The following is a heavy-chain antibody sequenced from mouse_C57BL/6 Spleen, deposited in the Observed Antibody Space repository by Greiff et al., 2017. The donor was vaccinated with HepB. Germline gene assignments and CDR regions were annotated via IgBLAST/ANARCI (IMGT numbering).Heavy chain of an antibody. CDR3: ASPYYSNYSWFAY. V-gene: IGHV2-2*01. CDR1: GFSLTSYG. J-gene: IGHJ3*01. Sequence: VQLVESGPGLVQPSQSLSITCTVSGFSLTSYGVHWVRQSPGKGLEWLGVIWSGGSTDYNAAFISRLSISKDNSKSQVFFKMNSLQADDTAIYYCASPYYSNYSWFAYWGQGTLVTVSA. CDR2: IWSGGST. D-gene: IGHD2-5*01.